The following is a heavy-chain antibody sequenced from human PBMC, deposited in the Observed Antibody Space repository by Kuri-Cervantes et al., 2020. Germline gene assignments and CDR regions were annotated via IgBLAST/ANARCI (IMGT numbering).Heavy chain of an antibody. CDR2: ISGYNGDT. D-gene: IGHD6-19*01. J-gene: IGHJ5*02. CDR3: ARFAVTGPRWFDP. Sequence: ASVKVSCKTSGYTFTAYYMHWVRQAPGQGLEWMGWISGYNGDTNYAQKFQGRVTMTTDTSASTTSMELRSLRSDDTAVYYCARFAVTGPRWFDPWGQGTLVTVSS. V-gene: IGHV1-18*04. CDR1: GYTFTAYY.